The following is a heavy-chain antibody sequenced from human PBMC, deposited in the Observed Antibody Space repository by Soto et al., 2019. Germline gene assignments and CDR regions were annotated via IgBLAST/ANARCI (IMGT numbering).Heavy chain of an antibody. CDR1: GDSISSSNW. CDR2: IYHSEST. Sequence: QVQLQESGPGLVKPSETLSLTCAVSGDSISSSNWWSWVRQPPGEGLEWIGEIYHSESTNYNPSLKSRVTISLDKSKTQFSLRLRSVTAADTAVYYCARADSSAWYVDYWGQGTLVTVSS. J-gene: IGHJ4*02. V-gene: IGHV4-4*02. D-gene: IGHD6-19*01. CDR3: ARADSSAWYVDY.